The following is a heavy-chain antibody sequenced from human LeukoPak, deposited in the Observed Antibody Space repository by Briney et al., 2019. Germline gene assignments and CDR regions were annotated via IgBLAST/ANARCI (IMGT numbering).Heavy chain of an antibody. CDR2: IYHSGST. V-gene: IGHV4-59*12. D-gene: IGHD3-3*01. J-gene: IGHJ6*03. Sequence: SETLSLTCTLSGGSISTYYWSWIRQPPGKGLEWIGYIYHSGSTNYNPSLKSRVTISVDTSKNQFSLKLSSVTAADTAVYYCARSFSDFWSGYYPPIPYYYYYYYMDVWGKGTTVTVSS. CDR1: GGSISTYY. CDR3: ARSFSDFWSGYYPPIPYYYYYYYMDV.